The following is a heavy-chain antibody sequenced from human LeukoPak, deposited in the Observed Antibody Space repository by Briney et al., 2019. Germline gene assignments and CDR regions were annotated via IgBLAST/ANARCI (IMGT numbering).Heavy chain of an antibody. CDR3: ARSYHYCSGGSCYHGPFDY. D-gene: IGHD2-15*01. J-gene: IGHJ4*02. CDR1: GFTFSSYS. CDR2: ISSSSSYI. Sequence: GGSLRLSCAASGFTFSSYSMNWVRQAPGKGLERVSSISSSSSYIYYADSVKGRFTISRDNAKNSLYLQMNSLRAEDTAVYYCARSYHYCSGGSCYHGPFDYWGQGTLVTVSS. V-gene: IGHV3-21*01.